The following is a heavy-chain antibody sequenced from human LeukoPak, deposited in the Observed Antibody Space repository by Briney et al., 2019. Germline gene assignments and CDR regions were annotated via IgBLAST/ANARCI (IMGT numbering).Heavy chain of an antibody. CDR3: AKGIGWSYGHNDAFDI. V-gene: IGHV3-23*01. J-gene: IGHJ3*02. D-gene: IGHD5-18*01. CDR2: ISGSGGST. Sequence: PGGSLRLSCAASGFTFSSYAMSWVRQAPGKGLEWVSAISGSGGSTYYADSVKGRFTISRDNSKNTLCLQMNSLRAEDTAVYYCAKGIGWSYGHNDAFDIWGQGTMVTVSS. CDR1: GFTFSSYA.